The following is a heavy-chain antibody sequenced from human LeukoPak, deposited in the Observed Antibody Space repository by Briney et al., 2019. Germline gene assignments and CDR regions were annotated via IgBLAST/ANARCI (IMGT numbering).Heavy chain of an antibody. CDR1: GVTFSSYA. CDR2: ISGSGGST. D-gene: IGHD6-13*01. J-gene: IGHJ5*02. Sequence: PGGSLRLSCAASGVTFSSYAMSWVRQAPGKGLEWVSAISGSGGSTYYADSVKGRFTISRDNSKNTLYLQMNSLRAEDTAVYYCAKGLAANWYNWFDPWGQGTLVTVSS. V-gene: IGHV3-23*01. CDR3: AKGLAANWYNWFDP.